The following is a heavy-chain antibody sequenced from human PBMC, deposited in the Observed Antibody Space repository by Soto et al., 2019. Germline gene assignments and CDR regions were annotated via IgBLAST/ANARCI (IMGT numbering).Heavy chain of an antibody. J-gene: IGHJ5*02. V-gene: IGHV3-30*03. CDR2: ISWDGSKK. Sequence: GGSLRLSCAASAFTFSDYGMHWVRQAPGKGLEWVALISWDGSKKYYADSVRGRFTISRDNSKNTLFLQMNSLRGEDTAMYFCARDRPVKARSGSLTSWGQGILVTVS. CDR1: AFTFSDYG. CDR3: ARDRPVKARSGSLTS.